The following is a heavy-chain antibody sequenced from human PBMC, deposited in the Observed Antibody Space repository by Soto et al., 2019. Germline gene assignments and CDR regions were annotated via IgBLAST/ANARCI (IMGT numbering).Heavy chain of an antibody. J-gene: IGHJ2*01. Sequence: SETLSLTCSVSGASISSYNWNWVRQSAGKGPEWVGRLNTAGTINYNPSLKSRITMSMDTSKNQISLHLRSVTAADTAMYYCARDRGEYTRSWFWYFSHWGHGTLVTVS. D-gene: IGHD2-2*01. V-gene: IGHV4-4*07. CDR1: GASISSYN. CDR2: LNTAGTI. CDR3: ARDRGEYTRSWFWYFSH.